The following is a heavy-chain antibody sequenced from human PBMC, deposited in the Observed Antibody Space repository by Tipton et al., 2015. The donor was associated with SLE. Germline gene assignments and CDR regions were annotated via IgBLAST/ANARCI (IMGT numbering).Heavy chain of an antibody. CDR3: ARRYGDYDGFDY. CDR1: GGSLNGYY. D-gene: IGHD4-17*01. Sequence: TLSLTCTVSGGSLNGYYWSWIRQPPGKGLEWIGEINHSGSTNYNPSLKSRVTISVDTSKNQFSLKLSSVTAADTAVYYCARRYGDYDGFDYWGQGTLVTVSS. J-gene: IGHJ4*02. V-gene: IGHV4-34*01. CDR2: INHSGST.